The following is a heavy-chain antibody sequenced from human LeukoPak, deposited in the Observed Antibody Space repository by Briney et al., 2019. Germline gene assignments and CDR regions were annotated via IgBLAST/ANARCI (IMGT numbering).Heavy chain of an antibody. CDR1: GGSISSSSYY. J-gene: IGHJ5*02. D-gene: IGHD7-27*01. Sequence: SETLSLTCTVSGGSISSSSYYWGGIRQPPGKGLEWTGSIYYSGSTYYNPSLKSRVTISVDTSKNQFSLKLSSVTAADTAVYYCARVSGAAAILFDPWGQGTLVTVSS. CDR2: IYYSGST. V-gene: IGHV4-39*07. CDR3: ARVSGAAAILFDP.